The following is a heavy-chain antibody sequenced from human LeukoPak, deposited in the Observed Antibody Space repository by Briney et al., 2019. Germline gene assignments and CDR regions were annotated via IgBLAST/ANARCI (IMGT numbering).Heavy chain of an antibody. J-gene: IGHJ3*02. V-gene: IGHV1-69*05. CDR3: ASPLNPDCSSTSCYQWDAFDI. CDR1: GGTFSSYA. D-gene: IGHD2-2*01. CDR2: IIPIFGTA. Sequence: GASVKVSCKASGGTFSSYAISWVRQAPGQGLEWMGGIIPIFGTANYAQKFQGRVTITTDESTSTAYMELSSLRSEDTAVYYCASPLNPDCSSTSCYQWDAFDIWGQGTMVTVSS.